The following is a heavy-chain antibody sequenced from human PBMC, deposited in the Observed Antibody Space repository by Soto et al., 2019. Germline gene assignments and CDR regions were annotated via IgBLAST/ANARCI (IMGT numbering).Heavy chain of an antibody. D-gene: IGHD3-22*01. Sequence: QVQLQESGPGLVKPSQTLSLTCTVSGGSISSGGYYWSWIRQHPGKGLEWIGYIYYSGSTYYNPSLKRRVTISVDTSKNQFSLKLSSVTAADTAVYYCARSRRGLLAHYYESSGNGGDAFDIWGQGTMVTVSS. J-gene: IGHJ3*02. CDR2: IYYSGST. CDR3: ARSRRGLLAHYYESSGNGGDAFDI. CDR1: GGSISSGGYY. V-gene: IGHV4-31*03.